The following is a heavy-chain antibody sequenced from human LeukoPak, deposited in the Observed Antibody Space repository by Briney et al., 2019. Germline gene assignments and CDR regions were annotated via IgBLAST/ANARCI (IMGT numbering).Heavy chain of an antibody. CDR3: ARVRGSGGNYKFDY. D-gene: IGHD1-26*01. Sequence: PSETLSLTCAVYGGSFSGYYWSWIRQPPGKGLEWIGYIDTSGSTKYSPSLKSRGTISVDTSKNQFSLNLSSVTAADTAVYYCARVRGSGGNYKFDYWGQGTLVTVSS. V-gene: IGHV4-59*01. CDR2: IDTSGST. CDR1: GGSFSGYY. J-gene: IGHJ4*02.